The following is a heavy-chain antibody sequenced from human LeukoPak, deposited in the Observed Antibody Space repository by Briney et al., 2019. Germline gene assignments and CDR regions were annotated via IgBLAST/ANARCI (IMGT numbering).Heavy chain of an antibody. J-gene: IGHJ4*02. D-gene: IGHD6-13*01. CDR3: AAYSSSWSPSDY. CDR2: ISDSGGST. V-gene: IGHV3-23*01. CDR1: GITLSNYG. Sequence: GGSLRLSCAVSGITLSNYGMSWVRQAPGKGLEWVAGISDSGGSTNYADSVKGRFTISRDNPKNTLYLQMNSLRAEDTAVYFCAAYSSSWSPSDYWGQGTLVTVSS.